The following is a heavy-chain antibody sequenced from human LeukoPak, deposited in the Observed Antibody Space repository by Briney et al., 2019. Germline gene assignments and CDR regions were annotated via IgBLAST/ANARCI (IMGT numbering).Heavy chain of an antibody. D-gene: IGHD2-2*01. Sequence: ASVKVSCKASGGTFSSYAISWVRQAPGQGLEWMGGIIPIFGTANYAQKFQGRVTITTDESTSTAYMELSSLRSEDTAVYYCARANPGCSSTSCFVSPMYYFDYWGQGTLVTVSS. CDR1: GGTFSSYA. CDR2: IIPIFGTA. CDR3: ARANPGCSSTSCFVSPMYYFDY. V-gene: IGHV1-69*05. J-gene: IGHJ4*02.